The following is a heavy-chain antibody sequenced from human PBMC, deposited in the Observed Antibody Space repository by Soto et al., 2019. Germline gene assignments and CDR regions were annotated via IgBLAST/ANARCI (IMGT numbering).Heavy chain of an antibody. Sequence: ASVKVSCKASGYTFAGYAMHWVRQAPGQRLEWMGWINGGNGYTKYSQKFQGRVTITRDTSASTAYMELSSLTSEDTAVYYCARDNSYYDFWSGYPGPFDYWGQGTLVTVSS. CDR2: INGGNGYT. J-gene: IGHJ4*02. D-gene: IGHD3-3*01. V-gene: IGHV1-3*01. CDR3: ARDNSYYDFWSGYPGPFDY. CDR1: GYTFAGYA.